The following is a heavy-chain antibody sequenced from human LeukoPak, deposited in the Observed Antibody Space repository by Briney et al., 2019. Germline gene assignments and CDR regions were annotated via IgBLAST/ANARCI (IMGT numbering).Heavy chain of an antibody. D-gene: IGHD6-19*01. CDR3: ARDSSVAGTEGLDY. CDR2: INHSGST. V-gene: IGHV4-34*01. J-gene: IGHJ4*02. CDR1: GGSFSGYY. Sequence: SETLSLTCAVYGGSFSGYYWSWIRQPPGKGLEWIGEINHSGSTNYNPSLKSRVTISVDTSKNQFSLKLSSVTAADTAVYYCARDSSVAGTEGLDYWGRGTLVTVSS.